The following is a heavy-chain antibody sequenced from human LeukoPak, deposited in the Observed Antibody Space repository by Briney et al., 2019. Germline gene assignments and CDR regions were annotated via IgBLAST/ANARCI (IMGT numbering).Heavy chain of an antibody. D-gene: IGHD3-10*01. CDR3: ARDNPMVRGAKYYFDY. J-gene: IGHJ4*02. CDR1: GFTFSSYS. V-gene: IGHV3-48*04. Sequence: PGGSLRLSCAASGFTFSSYSMNWVRQAPGKGLEWVSYISSSSSTIYYADSVKGRFTISRDNAKNSLYLQMNSLRAEDTAVYYCARDNPMVRGAKYYFDYWGQGTLVTVSS. CDR2: ISSSSSTI.